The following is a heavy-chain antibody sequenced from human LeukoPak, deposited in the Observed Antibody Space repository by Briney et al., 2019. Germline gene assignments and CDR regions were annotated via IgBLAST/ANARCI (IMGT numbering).Heavy chain of an antibody. V-gene: IGHV4-38-2*02. J-gene: IGHJ6*03. Sequence: SETLSLTCTVSGYSISSGYYWGWIRQPPGKGLEWIGSIYHSGSTYYNPSLKSRVTISVDTSKNQFSLKLSSVTAADTAVYYCARDQPYMDVGGKGTTVTVSS. CDR2: IYHSGST. CDR1: GYSISSGYY. CDR3: ARDQPYMDV.